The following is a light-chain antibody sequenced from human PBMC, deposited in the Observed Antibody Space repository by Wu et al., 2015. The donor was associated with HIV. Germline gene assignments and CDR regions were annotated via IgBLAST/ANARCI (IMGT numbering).Light chain of an antibody. CDR3: QQYDTSIT. V-gene: IGKV3-20*01. Sequence: EIVLTQSPGTLSLSPGERATLSCRASQSVSSSYLAWYQQKHGQAPRLLIYGASSRATGIPDRFSGSGSGTGFTLTISRVEPEDFAVYYCQQYDTSITFGQGTRL. J-gene: IGKJ5*01. CDR2: GAS. CDR1: QSVSSSY.